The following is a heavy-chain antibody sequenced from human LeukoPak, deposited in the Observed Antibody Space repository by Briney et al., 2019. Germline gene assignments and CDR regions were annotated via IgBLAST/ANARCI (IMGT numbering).Heavy chain of an antibody. V-gene: IGHV3-48*04. J-gene: IGHJ4*02. CDR3: ARDRDWSFDY. D-gene: IGHD3-9*01. Sequence: GGSLRLSCAASGFSFSGYSVNWVRQAPGKGLEWVAHIRGTSSAMNYAASVRGRFTISRDNAKNALFLEMSSLRAEDTAVYYCARDRDWSFDYWGQGTLVTVSS. CDR2: IRGTSSAM. CDR1: GFSFSGYS.